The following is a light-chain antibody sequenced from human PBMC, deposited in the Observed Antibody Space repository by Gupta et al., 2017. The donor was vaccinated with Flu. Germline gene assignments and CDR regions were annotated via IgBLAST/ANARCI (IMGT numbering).Light chain of an antibody. CDR1: QGIGTS. CDR3: QKRNCCPST. CDR2: AAS. Sequence: IECTQSPSLLSASVGDRVTFTCRARQGIGTSLTWYQLKPGHPPKLLIYAASTVQSGVPSRFSGSGCGTDFTLTITSLQPEDFAAYYCQKRNCCPSTFGHGTKVDIK. V-gene: IGKV1-9*01. J-gene: IGKJ3*01.